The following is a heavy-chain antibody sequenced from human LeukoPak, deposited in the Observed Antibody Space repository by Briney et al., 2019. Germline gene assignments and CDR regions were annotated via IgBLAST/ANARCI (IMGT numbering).Heavy chain of an antibody. CDR1: GFTFSSYA. CDR2: ISYDGSNK. Sequence: GRSLRLSCAASGFTFSSYAMHWVRQAPGKGLEWVAVISYDGSNKYYADSVKGRFTISRDNAKNTLYLQMNSLRAEDTAVYYCARDLPDSYGPEGNWYFDLWGRGTLVTVSS. J-gene: IGHJ2*01. D-gene: IGHD5-18*01. V-gene: IGHV3-30-3*01. CDR3: ARDLPDSYGPEGNWYFDL.